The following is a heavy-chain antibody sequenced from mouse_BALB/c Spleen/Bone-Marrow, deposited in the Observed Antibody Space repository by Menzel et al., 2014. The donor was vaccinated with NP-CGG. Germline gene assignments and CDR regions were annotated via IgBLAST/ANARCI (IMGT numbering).Heavy chain of an antibody. V-gene: IGHV1S81*02. CDR1: GYTFTSYW. CDR3: ARINGYDY. CDR2: IDPSTGRT. J-gene: IGHJ2*01. D-gene: IGHD2-2*01. Sequence: QVQLQQSGAELVKPGASVKLSCKASGYTFTSYWMHWVKQRPGQGLEWIGEIDPSTGRTDYNKKFKSQATLTVDKSSSTAYMHLSSVTSEDSAVYYCARINGYDYWGQGTTLTVSS.